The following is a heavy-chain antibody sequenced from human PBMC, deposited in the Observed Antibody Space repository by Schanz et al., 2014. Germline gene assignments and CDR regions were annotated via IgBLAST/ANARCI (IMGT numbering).Heavy chain of an antibody. CDR3: ARIGGSVFDY. CDR2: ISYDGSKK. J-gene: IGHJ4*02. Sequence: QVQLVESGGGVVQPGRSLRLSCAASGFMFSSYGMHWVRQAPGKGLEWVGVISYDGSKKSYADSVKGRFTISRDNSKNTVYLQMNSLRPGDTAVYYCARIGGSVFDYWAQGTLVNVSS. CDR1: GFMFSSYG. V-gene: IGHV3-30*03. D-gene: IGHD3-10*01.